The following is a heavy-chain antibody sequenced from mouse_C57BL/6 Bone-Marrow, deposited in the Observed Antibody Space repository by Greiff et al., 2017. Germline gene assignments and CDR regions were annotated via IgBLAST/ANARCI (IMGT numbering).Heavy chain of an antibody. V-gene: IGHV1-67*01. Sequence: QVQLQQSGPELVRPGVSVKISCKGSGYTFTDYAMHWVKQSHAKSLEWIGVISTYYGDASYNQKFKDKATMTVDTSSSTAYMELARLTSEYSAVYYCARGDYGSIPWFAYWGQGTLGTVAA. CDR2: ISTYYGDA. D-gene: IGHD1-1*01. CDR1: GYTFTDYA. J-gene: IGHJ3*01. CDR3: ARGDYGSIPWFAY.